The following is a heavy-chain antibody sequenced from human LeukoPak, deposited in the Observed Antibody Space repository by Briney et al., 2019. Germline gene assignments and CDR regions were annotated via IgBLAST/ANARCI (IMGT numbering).Heavy chain of an antibody. CDR3: AREITMIVVDAFDI. CDR1: GFTFSSYS. Sequence: PGGSLRLSCAASGFTFSSYSMNWVRQAPGKGLEWVSSISSSSSYIYYADSVKGRFTISRDNAKNSLYLQMNSLRAEDTAVYYCAREITMIVVDAFDIWGQGTMVTVSS. D-gene: IGHD3-22*01. CDR2: ISSSSSYI. V-gene: IGHV3-21*01. J-gene: IGHJ3*02.